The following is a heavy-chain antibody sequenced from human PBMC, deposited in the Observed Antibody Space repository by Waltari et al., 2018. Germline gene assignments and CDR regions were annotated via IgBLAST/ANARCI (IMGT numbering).Heavy chain of an antibody. CDR2: SFAGGTT. CDR1: GFRVRYNY. V-gene: IGHV3-53*01. J-gene: IGHJ4*02. Sequence: EVQLVDSGGGLIHPGGSLRLSCAASGFRVRYNYLSWVRQAPGRGLEWVSVSFAGGTTYYSDAVKGRFTMSRDDSRNTLYLQMNSLAADDTAVYYCARAGLGSPLGWQRLFDSWGQGTLVTVSS. CDR3: ARAGLGSPLGWQRLFDS. D-gene: IGHD5-12*01.